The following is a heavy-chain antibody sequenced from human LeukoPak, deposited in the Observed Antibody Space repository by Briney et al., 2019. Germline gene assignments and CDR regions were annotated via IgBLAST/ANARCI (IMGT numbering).Heavy chain of an antibody. CDR3: AREILRRAFDI. V-gene: IGHV3-30-3*01. D-gene: IGHD3-3*01. CDR1: GFTFSSYA. J-gene: IGHJ3*02. CDR2: ISYDGSNK. Sequence: GGSLRLSCAASGFTFSSYAVHWVRQAPGKGLEWVAVISYDGSNKYYTDSVKGRFTISRDNSKNTLYLQMNSLRAEDTAVYYCAREILRRAFDIWDQGTMVTVSS.